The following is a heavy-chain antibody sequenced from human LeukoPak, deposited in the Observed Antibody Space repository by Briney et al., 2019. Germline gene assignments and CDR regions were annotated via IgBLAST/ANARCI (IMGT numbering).Heavy chain of an antibody. V-gene: IGHV4-59*08. CDR1: GGSISSFY. CDR3: ARRTAIDSSGYGFDY. CDR2: IYYSGST. Sequence: SETLSLTCTVSGGSISSFYWTWIRQPPGKGLEWIGYIYYSGSTNYNPSLKSRVTMSVDTSKNQFSLKLSSVTAADTAVYYCARRTAIDSSGYGFDYWGQGTLVTVSS. D-gene: IGHD3-22*01. J-gene: IGHJ4*02.